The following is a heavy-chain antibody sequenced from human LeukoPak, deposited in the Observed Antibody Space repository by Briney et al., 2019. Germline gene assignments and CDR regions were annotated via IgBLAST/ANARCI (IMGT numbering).Heavy chain of an antibody. J-gene: IGHJ3*02. D-gene: IGHD3-9*01. CDR3: ARLGIDYDILTGYIPDAFDI. Sequence: SQTLSLTCTVSGGSISSVDYYWSWIRQPPGKDLEWIGYIYYSGSTYYDPSLKSRVIISVDASKNQFSLKLSSVTAADTAVYYCARLGIDYDILTGYIPDAFDIWGQGTMVTVSS. CDR2: IYYSGST. V-gene: IGHV4-30-4*01. CDR1: GGSISSVDYY.